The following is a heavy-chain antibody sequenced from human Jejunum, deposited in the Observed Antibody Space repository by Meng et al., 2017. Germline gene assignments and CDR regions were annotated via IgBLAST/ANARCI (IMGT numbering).Heavy chain of an antibody. CDR3: VRDSFTDARGTYVGKGDY. J-gene: IGHJ4*02. CDR2: IKQDGSEK. CDR1: GFTFSSYW. D-gene: IGHD3-16*01. Sequence: GESLKISCVTSGFTFSSYWMTWVRQAPGKGLEWVANIKQDGSEKHYVDSVKGRFTISRDNAKNSVYLQMNTLSAEDTAVYFCVRDSFTDARGTYVGKGDYWGQGTLVTVSS. V-gene: IGHV3-7*01.